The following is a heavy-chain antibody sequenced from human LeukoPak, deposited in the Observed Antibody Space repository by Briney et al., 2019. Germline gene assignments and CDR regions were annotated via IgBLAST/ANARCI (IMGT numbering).Heavy chain of an antibody. CDR3: ARQFGDKEDYYYYYGMNV. CDR2: ISSSGSTI. V-gene: IGHV3-11*01. CDR1: GFTFSDYY. J-gene: IGHJ6*02. Sequence: GGSLRLSCAASGFTFSDYYMSWIRQAPGKGLEWVSYISSSGSTIYYADSVKGRFTISRDNAKNSLYLQMNSLRAEDTAVYYCARQFGDKEDYYYYYGMNVWGQGTTVTVSS. D-gene: IGHD3-10*01.